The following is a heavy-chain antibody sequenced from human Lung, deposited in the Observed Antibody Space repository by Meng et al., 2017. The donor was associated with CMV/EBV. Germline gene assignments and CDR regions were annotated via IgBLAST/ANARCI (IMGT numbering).Heavy chain of an antibody. V-gene: IGHV4-4*02. J-gene: IGHJ1*01. CDR2: IPHRGSS. D-gene: IGHD3-10*01. CDR3: LRRSGGSV. CDR1: GDSITNHNW. Sequence: VQLPEAGQALVKPSDTCSLTGAGSGDSITNHNWWAWVRQPPGKGLEWIGEIPHRGSSAYIPSLKSRVSMSIDKSKNQFSLKLTSVTAADTAVYHCLRRSGGSVWGQGTLVTVSS.